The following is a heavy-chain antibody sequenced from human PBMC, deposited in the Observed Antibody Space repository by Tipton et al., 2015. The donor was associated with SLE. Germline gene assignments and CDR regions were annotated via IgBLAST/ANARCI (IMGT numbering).Heavy chain of an antibody. V-gene: IGHV4-59*11. Sequence: TLSLTCTVSGGSISSHYWSWIRQPPGKGLEWIGYIYYSGSTNYNPSLKSRVTISVDTSKNQFSLKLSSVTAADTAVYYCAREETSHFGYHYYGMDVWGQGTTVTVSS. CDR2: IYYSGST. CDR3: AREETSHFGYHYYGMDV. J-gene: IGHJ6*02. D-gene: IGHD3-10*01. CDR1: GGSISSHY.